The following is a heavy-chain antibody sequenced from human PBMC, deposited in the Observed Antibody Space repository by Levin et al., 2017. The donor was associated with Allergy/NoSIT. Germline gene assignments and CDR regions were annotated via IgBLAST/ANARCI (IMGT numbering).Heavy chain of an antibody. Sequence: GESLKISCSASGFTFSSYAMHWVRQAPGKGLEYVSAISSNGGSTYYADSVKGRFTISRDNSKNTLYLQMSSLRAEDTAVYYCVKGRDIVVVVAAYDAFDIWGQGTMVTVSS. CDR3: VKGRDIVVVVAAYDAFDI. CDR2: ISSNGGST. CDR1: GFTFSSYA. D-gene: IGHD2-15*01. V-gene: IGHV3-64D*06. J-gene: IGHJ3*02.